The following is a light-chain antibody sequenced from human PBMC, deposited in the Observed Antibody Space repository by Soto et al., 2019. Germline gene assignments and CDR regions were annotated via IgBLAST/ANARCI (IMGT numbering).Light chain of an antibody. J-gene: IGLJ1*01. CDR2: DVT. V-gene: IGLV2-14*01. Sequence: QSVLTQPASVSGPPGQSITISCTGTSSDVGAYNYVSWYQHHPGKAPRLVIYDVTNRPSGISDRFSGSKSGNAASLSISGLLAEDEGGYYCTSYTSTSTDVFGTGTKLTVL. CDR1: SSDVGAYNY. CDR3: TSYTSTSTDV.